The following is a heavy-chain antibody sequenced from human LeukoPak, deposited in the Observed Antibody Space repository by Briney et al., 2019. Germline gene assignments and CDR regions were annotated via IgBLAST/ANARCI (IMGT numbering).Heavy chain of an antibody. V-gene: IGHV4-30-4*01. CDR3: AREDRGYSYGTGWFDP. CDR2: IYYSGST. Sequence: KTSQTLSLTCTVSGGSISSGDYYWSWIRQPPGKGLEWIGYIYYSGSTYYNPSLKSRVTISVDTSKNQFSLKLSPVTAADTAVYYCAREDRGYSYGTGWFDPWGQGTLVTVSS. D-gene: IGHD5-18*01. CDR1: GGSISSGDYY. J-gene: IGHJ5*02.